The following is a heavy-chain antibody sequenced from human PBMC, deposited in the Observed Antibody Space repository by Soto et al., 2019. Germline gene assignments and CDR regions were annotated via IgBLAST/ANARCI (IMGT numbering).Heavy chain of an antibody. CDR2: IGGSGGRP. J-gene: IGHJ4*02. D-gene: IGHD5-12*01. Sequence: GGSLRLSCAASQFTFSNYAMGWVRQPPGKGLEWVSAIGGSGGRPHYADSVKGRFTISRDNSKNTLYLQMNSLRAEDTAVYYCARDEGDGYNYPAPRYFDYWGQGTLVTVSS. CDR1: QFTFSNYA. CDR3: ARDEGDGYNYPAPRYFDY. V-gene: IGHV3-23*01.